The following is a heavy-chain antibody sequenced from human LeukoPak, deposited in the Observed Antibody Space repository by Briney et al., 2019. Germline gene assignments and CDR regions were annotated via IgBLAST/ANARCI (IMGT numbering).Heavy chain of an antibody. CDR3: ARTSSAAGYSSLFDY. Sequence: SETLSLTCTVSGGSTSSSSYYWGWSRQPPGKGLEWIGSFYYGGNTYYNPSLKSRVTISVDTSKNQFSLKLSSVTAADTAVYYCARTSSAAGYSSLFDYWGQGTLVTVSS. D-gene: IGHD1-1*01. CDR2: FYYGGNT. J-gene: IGHJ4*02. CDR1: GGSTSSSSYY. V-gene: IGHV4-39*07.